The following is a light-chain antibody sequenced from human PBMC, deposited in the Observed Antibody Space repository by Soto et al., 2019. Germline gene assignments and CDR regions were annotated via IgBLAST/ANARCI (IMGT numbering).Light chain of an antibody. CDR3: QQSHSTSWT. CDR1: QTISSY. V-gene: IGKV1-39*01. Sequence: DIQMTQSPSSLSASVGDRVTITCRASQTISSYLNWYQQKPGKAPKLLIYAASSLQSGVPLRFSGSGSGTDFTRTISSLQPEDFATYYCQQSHSTSWTFGQGTKVEIK. CDR2: AAS. J-gene: IGKJ1*01.